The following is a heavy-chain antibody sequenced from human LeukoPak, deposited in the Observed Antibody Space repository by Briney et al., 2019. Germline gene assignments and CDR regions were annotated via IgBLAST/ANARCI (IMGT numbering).Heavy chain of an antibody. V-gene: IGHV3-21*01. CDR2: ISSSSSYI. D-gene: IGHD3-22*01. Sequence: QPGGSLRLSCAASGFTFSSYWMHWVRQAPGKGLEWVSCISSSSSYIYYADSVKGRFTTSRDNAKNSLYLQMNSLRAEDTAVYYCARDLRSSGYYAFNYWGQGTLVTVSS. CDR1: GFTFSSYW. J-gene: IGHJ4*02. CDR3: ARDLRSSGYYAFNY.